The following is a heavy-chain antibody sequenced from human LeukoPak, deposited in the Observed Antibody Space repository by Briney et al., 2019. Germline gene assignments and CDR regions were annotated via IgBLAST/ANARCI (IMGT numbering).Heavy chain of an antibody. D-gene: IGHD2/OR15-2a*01. V-gene: IGHV3-23*01. Sequence: PGGSLRLSCAASGFTVSSNYMSWVRQAPGKGLEWVSAISGSGGSTYYADSVKGRFTISRDNSKNTLYLQMNSLRAEDTAVYYCAKSPKGVLRTFVGCDYWGQGTLVTVSS. CDR3: AKSPKGVLRTFVGCDY. CDR2: ISGSGGST. CDR1: GFTVSSNY. J-gene: IGHJ4*02.